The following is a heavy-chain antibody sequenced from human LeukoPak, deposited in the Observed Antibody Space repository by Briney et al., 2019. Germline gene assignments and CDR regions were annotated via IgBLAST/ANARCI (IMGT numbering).Heavy chain of an antibody. D-gene: IGHD3-10*01. J-gene: IGHJ4*02. CDR1: GYSISSGYY. Sequence: SEPLSLTCAVSGYSISSGYYWGWIRQPPGKGLEWIGNIYHSGSTYYNPSLKSRVTISLDTSKNQFSLKLSSVTAADTAVYYCATNYGSGSYYILVYWGQGTLVTVSS. CDR3: ATNYGSGSYYILVY. V-gene: IGHV4-38-2*01. CDR2: IYHSGST.